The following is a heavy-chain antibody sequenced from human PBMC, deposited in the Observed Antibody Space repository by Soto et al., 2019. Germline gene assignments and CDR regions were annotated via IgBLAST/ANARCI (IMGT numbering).Heavy chain of an antibody. D-gene: IGHD3-22*01. CDR3: ARGIYDSSGYYTRIFDY. CDR2: IYYSGST. CDR1: GGSVSSSSYY. J-gene: IGHJ4*02. Sequence: SETLSLTCTVSGGSVSSSSYYWGWVRQPPGKGLEWIGYIYYSGSTNYNPSLKSRVTISVDTSKNQFSLKLSSVTAADTAVYYCARGIYDSSGYYTRIFDYWGQGTLVTVS. V-gene: IGHV4-61*01.